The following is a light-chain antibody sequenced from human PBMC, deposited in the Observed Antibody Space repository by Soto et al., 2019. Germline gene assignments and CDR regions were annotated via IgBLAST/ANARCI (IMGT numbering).Light chain of an antibody. CDR3: QAWDSSTVV. Sequence: SYELTQPPSVSVSPGQTASITCSGEKLGNKYACWYRQKPGQSPVLVIYQDIKRPSGIPERFSGSNSGNTATLTISGTQAMDEADYYCQAWDSSTVVFGGGTKLTVL. CDR2: QDI. J-gene: IGLJ2*01. V-gene: IGLV3-1*01. CDR1: KLGNKY.